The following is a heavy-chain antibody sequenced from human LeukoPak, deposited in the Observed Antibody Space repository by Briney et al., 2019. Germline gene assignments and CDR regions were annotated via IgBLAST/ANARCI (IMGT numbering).Heavy chain of an antibody. CDR3: ARGYSSGYRIDY. D-gene: IGHD3-22*01. CDR1: GFTFGTYR. Sequence: GGSLRLSCAASGFTFGTYRMHWVRQAPGKGLVWVSRINGDGSSTSYADSVKGRFTISRDNAKNTVYLQMDSLRADDTAVYYCARGYSSGYRIDYWGQGTLVTVSS. CDR2: INGDGSST. V-gene: IGHV3-74*01. J-gene: IGHJ4*02.